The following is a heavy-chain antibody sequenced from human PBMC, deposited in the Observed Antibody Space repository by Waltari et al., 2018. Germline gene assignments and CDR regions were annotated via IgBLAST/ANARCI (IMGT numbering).Heavy chain of an antibody. CDR2: MNPNSGNT. J-gene: IGHJ4*02. CDR3: ARVEGYCGGDCPPDY. V-gene: IGHV1-8*03. Sequence: QVQLVQSGAEVKKPGASVKVSCKASGSTFTSYDIHWVRQATGQGLDGMGWMNPNSGNTGYAQKFQGRVTITRNTSISTAYMELSSLRSEDTAVYYCARVEGYCGGDCPPDYWGQGTLVTVSS. D-gene: IGHD2-21*02. CDR1: GSTFTSYD.